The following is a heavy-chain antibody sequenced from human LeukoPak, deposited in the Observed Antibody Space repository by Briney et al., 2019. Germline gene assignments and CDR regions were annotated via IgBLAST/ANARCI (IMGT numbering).Heavy chain of an antibody. CDR1: GGSISSYY. D-gene: IGHD6-6*01. Sequence: SETLSLTCTVSGGSISSYYWSWIRQPPGKGLEWIGYIYYSGSTNYNPYLKSRVTISVDTSKNQFSLKLSSVTAADTAVYYCARVDPDSSSTLEVFDYWGQGTLVTVSA. CDR3: ARVDPDSSSTLEVFDY. CDR2: IYYSGST. J-gene: IGHJ4*02. V-gene: IGHV4-59*01.